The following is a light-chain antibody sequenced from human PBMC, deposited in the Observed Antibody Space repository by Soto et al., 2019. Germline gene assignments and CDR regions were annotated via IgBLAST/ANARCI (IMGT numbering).Light chain of an antibody. CDR2: DVS. J-gene: IGLJ1*01. V-gene: IGLV2-14*01. CDR3: SSSTSSSTFEV. CDR1: SSDVGGYNY. Sequence: QSVLTQPASVSGSPGQSITISCTGTSSDVGGYNYVSWYQQHPGKAPKLMIYDVSNRPSGVSNRFSGSKSGNTASLTISGLQAEDEADYYCSSSTSSSTFEVFGTGTKVTVL.